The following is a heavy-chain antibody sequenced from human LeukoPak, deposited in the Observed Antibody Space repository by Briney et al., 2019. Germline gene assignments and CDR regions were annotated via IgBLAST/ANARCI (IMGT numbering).Heavy chain of an antibody. J-gene: IGHJ4*02. D-gene: IGHD3-3*01. V-gene: IGHV1-2*06. CDR2: INPNSGGT. Sequence: ASVKVSCKASGYTFTGYHMHWVRQAPGQGLEWMGRINPNSGGTNYAQKFQGRVTMTRDTSISTAYMELSRLRSDDTAVYYCARVRITIFGVVTALDYWGQGTLVTVSS. CDR3: ARVRITIFGVVTALDY. CDR1: GYTFTGYH.